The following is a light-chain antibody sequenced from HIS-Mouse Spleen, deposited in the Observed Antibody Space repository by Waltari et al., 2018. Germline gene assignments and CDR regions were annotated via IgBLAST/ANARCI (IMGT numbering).Light chain of an antibody. CDR2: EHS. J-gene: IGLJ2*01. Sequence: SYELTQPPSVSVSPGQTARITSYGDAFPKKYAYWYQQKSAHAPVLVIYEHSKRPSGIPERFSGSSSGTMATLTISGAQVEDEADYYCYSTDSSGNHRVFGGGTKLTVL. V-gene: IGLV3-10*01. CDR3: YSTDSSGNHRV. CDR1: AFPKKY.